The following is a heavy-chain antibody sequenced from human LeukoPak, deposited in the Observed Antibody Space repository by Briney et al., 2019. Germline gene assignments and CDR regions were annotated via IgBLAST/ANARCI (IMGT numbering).Heavy chain of an antibody. CDR2: ISYDGSNK. Sequence: GGSLRLSCAASGFTFSSYAMHWVRQAPGKGLEWVAVISYDGSNKYYADSVKGRFTISRDNSKNTLYLQMNSLRAEDTAVYYCARGSVDYGDYGGWFDPWGQGTLVTVSS. D-gene: IGHD4-17*01. CDR1: GFTFSSYA. J-gene: IGHJ5*02. CDR3: ARGSVDYGDYGGWFDP. V-gene: IGHV3-30-3*01.